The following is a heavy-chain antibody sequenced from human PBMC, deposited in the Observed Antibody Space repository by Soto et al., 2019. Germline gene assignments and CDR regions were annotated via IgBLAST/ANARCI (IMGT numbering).Heavy chain of an antibody. CDR2: IFPGDSDT. D-gene: IGHD3-22*01. J-gene: IGHJ5*01. V-gene: IGHV5-51*01. Sequence: PGESLKISCKASGYSFTAYWIAWMRQMPGKGLEWVGVIFPGDSDTRYSPSFQGQVTISADTSITTAYLQWSSLRASDTAMYYCAREDGFYYDTSGYPFDPWGQGTLVTVSS. CDR3: AREDGFYYDTSGYPFDP. CDR1: GYSFTAYW.